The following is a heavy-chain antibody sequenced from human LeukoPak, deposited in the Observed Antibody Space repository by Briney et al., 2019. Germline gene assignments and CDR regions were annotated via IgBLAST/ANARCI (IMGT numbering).Heavy chain of an antibody. D-gene: IGHD6-19*01. V-gene: IGHV1-2*02. CDR3: ARVGMVGGGWYESGYYYYYMDV. J-gene: IGHJ6*03. CDR2: INPNSGGT. Sequence: ASVKVSCKASGYTFTGYYMHWVRQAPGQGLEWMGWINPNSGGTNYAQKFQGRVTITRNTSISTAYMELSSLRSEDTAVYYCARVGMVGGGWYESGYYYYYMDVWGKGTTVTVSS. CDR1: GYTFTGYY.